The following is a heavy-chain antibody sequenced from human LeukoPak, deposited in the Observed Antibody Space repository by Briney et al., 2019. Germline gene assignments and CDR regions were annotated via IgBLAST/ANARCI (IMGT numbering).Heavy chain of an antibody. V-gene: IGHV3-74*01. D-gene: IGHD3-10*01. J-gene: IGHJ4*02. CDR3: ARQLGGSGSY. CDR2: INSDGSIT. CDR1: GFTFTTYW. Sequence: GGSLRLSCAASGFTFTTYWMHWVRQAPGKGLVWVSHINSDGSITSYADSVKGRFTISRDNAKNTLYLQMNSLRAEDTAVYYCARQLGGSGSYWGQGTLVTVSS.